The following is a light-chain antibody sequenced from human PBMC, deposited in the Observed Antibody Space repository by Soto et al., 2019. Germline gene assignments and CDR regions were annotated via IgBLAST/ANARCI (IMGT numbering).Light chain of an antibody. CDR1: SGLSTYA. CDR3: QTWGTGFVV. CDR2: VNIDGSH. V-gene: IGLV4-69*01. J-gene: IGLJ2*01. Sequence: QLVLTQSPSASASLGASVKLTCTLSSGLSTYAISWHQQQPEKGPRFLMKVNIDGSHFKGDGIPDRFSGSSSGAERYLTIASLQSEDEADYYCQTWGTGFVVFGGGTQLTVL.